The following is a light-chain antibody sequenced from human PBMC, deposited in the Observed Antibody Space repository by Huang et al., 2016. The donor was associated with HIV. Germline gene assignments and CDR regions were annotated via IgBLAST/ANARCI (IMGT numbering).Light chain of an antibody. V-gene: IGKV3-15*01. CDR3: QQYNNWPRWT. J-gene: IGKJ1*01. CDR1: QSVSSN. Sequence: DIVMTQSPATLSVSPGERATLSCRASQSVSSNLAWYQHKPGQAPRLLIYVASTRATGIPAKFSGSGSGTEFTRTISSLQSEDFAVYYCQQYNNWPRWTCGQGTKVEIK. CDR2: VAS.